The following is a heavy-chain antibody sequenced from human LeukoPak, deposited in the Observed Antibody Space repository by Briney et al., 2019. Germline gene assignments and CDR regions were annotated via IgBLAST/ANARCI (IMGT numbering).Heavy chain of an antibody. CDR1: GFTFSTYD. V-gene: IGHV3-48*01. CDR3: ARLTYYAMDV. Sequence: GGSLRLSCAASGFTFSTYDMNWVRQAPGKGLEWVSYISSSSRTISYADSVKGRFTISRDNAKNSLYLQMNSLRAEDTAVYYCARLTYYAMDVWGQGTTVTASS. CDR2: ISSSSRTI. J-gene: IGHJ6*02.